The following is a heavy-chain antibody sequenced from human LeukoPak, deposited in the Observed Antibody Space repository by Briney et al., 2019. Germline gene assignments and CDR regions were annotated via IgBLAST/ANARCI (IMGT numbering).Heavy chain of an antibody. J-gene: IGHJ5*02. CDR1: GGSIRDYS. CDR2: IYHTGDT. Sequence: SETLSLTCTVSGGSIRDYSWTWIRQPPGKGLEWIGQIYHTGDTDYSPSLKSRLTMSLDTSKSHFSLKLNSVTAADTAVYYCAGLSAYDAGFDPWGQGALVSVSS. CDR3: AGLSAYDAGFDP. D-gene: IGHD5-12*01. V-gene: IGHV4-59*01.